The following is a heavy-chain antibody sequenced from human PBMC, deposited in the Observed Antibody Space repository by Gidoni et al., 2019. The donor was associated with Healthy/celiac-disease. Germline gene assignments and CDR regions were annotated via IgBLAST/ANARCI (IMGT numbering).Heavy chain of an antibody. CDR2: INHSGST. CDR3: ARVRTEKKKTQHPLRYGYGMDV. CDR1: GGSFSGYY. J-gene: IGHJ6*02. V-gene: IGHV4-34*01. D-gene: IGHD4-17*01. Sequence: QVQLQQWGAGLLKPSETLSLTCAVYGGSFSGYYWSWIRQPPGKGLEWIGEINHSGSTNYNPSLKSRVTISVDTSKNQFSLKLSSVTAADTAVYYCARVRTEKKKTQHPLRYGYGMDVWGQGTTVTVSS.